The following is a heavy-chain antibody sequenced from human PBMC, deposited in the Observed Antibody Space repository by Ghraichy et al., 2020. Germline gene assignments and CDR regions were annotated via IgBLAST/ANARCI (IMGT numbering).Heavy chain of an antibody. Sequence: GGSLRLSCAASGFTFSSYGMHWVRQAPGKGLEWVAVIWYDGSNKYYADSVKGRFTISRDNSKNTLYLQMNSLRAEDTAVYYCARDKAMNYGDYVLYYFDYWGQGTLVTVSS. CDR3: ARDKAMNYGDYVLYYFDY. V-gene: IGHV3-33*01. J-gene: IGHJ4*02. CDR2: IWYDGSNK. D-gene: IGHD4-17*01. CDR1: GFTFSSYG.